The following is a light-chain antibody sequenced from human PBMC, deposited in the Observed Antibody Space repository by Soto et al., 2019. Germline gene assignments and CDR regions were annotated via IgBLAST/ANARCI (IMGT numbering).Light chain of an antibody. V-gene: IGKV1-6*01. CDR3: LQDYNYPRT. Sequence: AIQMTQFPASLSASVGDRVTITCRASQGIRYELGWYQQKPGKAPKLLIYGASRLESGVPSRFSGSGSGTDFSLTIYSLRPEDSATYFCLQDYNYPRTFGQGTKLQIK. CDR2: GAS. CDR1: QGIRYE. J-gene: IGKJ2*01.